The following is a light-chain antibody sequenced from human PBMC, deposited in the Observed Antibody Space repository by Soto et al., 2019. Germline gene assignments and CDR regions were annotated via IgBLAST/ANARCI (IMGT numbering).Light chain of an antibody. CDR1: QSVLYSSNNKNY. J-gene: IGKJ1*01. CDR3: QQYYTTPRT. Sequence: DIVMTQSPDSLAVSLGERATINCKSSQSVLYSSNNKNYLAWYQQKPGQPPKLLIHWASTRESGVPDRFSGSGSETDFTLTISSLQTEDVAVYYCQQYYTTPRTFGQGTRWIS. V-gene: IGKV4-1*01. CDR2: WAS.